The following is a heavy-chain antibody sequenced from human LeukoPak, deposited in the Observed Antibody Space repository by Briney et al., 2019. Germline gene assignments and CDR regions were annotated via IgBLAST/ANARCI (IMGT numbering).Heavy chain of an antibody. D-gene: IGHD3-9*01. V-gene: IGHV4-39*01. CDR3: ARLSKGRYFDYVFDY. CDR1: GGSISSYF. CDR2: INYIGST. Sequence: SETLSLTCTVSGGSISSYFWGWIRQPPGKGLEWIGNINYIGSTAYNPSLKSRATMSVDTSKNQFSLKMTSVTAADTAVYYCARLSKGRYFDYVFDYWGQGTLVTVSS. J-gene: IGHJ4*02.